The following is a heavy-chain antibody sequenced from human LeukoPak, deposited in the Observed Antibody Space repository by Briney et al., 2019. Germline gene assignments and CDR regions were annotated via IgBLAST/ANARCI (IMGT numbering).Heavy chain of an antibody. CDR2: ISGSGGST. J-gene: IGHJ4*02. Sequence: GGSLRLSCAASGFTFSSYAMSWVRQAPGKGLEWVSAISGSGGSTYYADFVKGRFTISRDNSKNTLYLQMNSLRAEDTAVYYCAKLSMVVTQGFDYWGQGTLVTVSS. V-gene: IGHV3-23*01. CDR3: AKLSMVVTQGFDY. CDR1: GFTFSSYA. D-gene: IGHD4-23*01.